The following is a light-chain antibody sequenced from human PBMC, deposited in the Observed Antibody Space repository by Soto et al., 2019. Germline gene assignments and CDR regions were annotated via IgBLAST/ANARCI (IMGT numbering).Light chain of an antibody. J-gene: IGKJ1*01. Sequence: IVMTQSPATLSVSPGERATLSCRASQSVGSNLAWYQQKPDQAPRLLIYGASTRATGIPARFSGSGSGTEFTLTSSSRQSEDFAVYYCQQYNNWPPWTFGQGTKVEIK. V-gene: IGKV3-15*01. CDR2: GAS. CDR1: QSVGSN. CDR3: QQYNNWPPWT.